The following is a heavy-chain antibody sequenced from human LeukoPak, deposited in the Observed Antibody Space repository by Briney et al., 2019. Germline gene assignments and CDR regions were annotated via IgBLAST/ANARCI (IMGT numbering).Heavy chain of an antibody. J-gene: IGHJ3*02. V-gene: IGHV4-61*05. CDR3: ARGPTRDDVFDI. Sequence: SETLSLTCTVSGGSISSSSYYWGWIRQPPGKGLEWIGYIYYSGSTNYNPPLKSRVTISVDTSKNQFSLKLSSVTAADTAVYYCARGPTRDDVFDIWGQGTMVTVSS. CDR1: GGSISSSSYY. CDR2: IYYSGST.